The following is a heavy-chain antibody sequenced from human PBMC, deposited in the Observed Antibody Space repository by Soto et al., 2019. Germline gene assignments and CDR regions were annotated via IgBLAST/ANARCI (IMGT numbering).Heavy chain of an antibody. D-gene: IGHD2-15*01. J-gene: IGHJ4*02. CDR1: GGTFSSYA. Sequence: QVQLVQSGAEVKKPGSSVKVSSKASGGTFSSYAISWVRQAPGQGLEWMGGIIPIFGTANYAQKFQGRVTITADESTSTACMELSSLRSEDTAVYYCASVNHYSRGYFDYWGQGPLVSVSS. CDR2: IIPIFGTA. V-gene: IGHV1-69*01. CDR3: ASVNHYSRGYFDY.